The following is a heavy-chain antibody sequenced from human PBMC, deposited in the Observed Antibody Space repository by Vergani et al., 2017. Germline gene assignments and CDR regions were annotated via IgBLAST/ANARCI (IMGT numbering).Heavy chain of an antibody. V-gene: IGHV3-30*18. D-gene: IGHD1-1*01. J-gene: IGHJ3*01. CDR3: AKDGLRDNLDAFDF. Sequence: QVQLVESGGGVVQPGRSLRLSCAASGFTFSSYGMHWVRQAPGKGLEWVAVISYDGSNKYYADSVKGRFTISRDNSKNTLYLQMNSLRAEDTAVYYCAKDGLRDNLDAFDFWGQGTMGTGSS. CDR2: ISYDGSNK. CDR1: GFTFSSYG.